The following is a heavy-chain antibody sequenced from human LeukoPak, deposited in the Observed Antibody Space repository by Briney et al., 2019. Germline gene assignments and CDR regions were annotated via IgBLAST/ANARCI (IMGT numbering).Heavy chain of an antibody. J-gene: IGHJ4*02. CDR2: IYNSGNT. Sequence: SETLSLTCTASGGSISGDSYYWSWIRQPAGKGLKWIGRIYNSGNTNYNPSLKSRVTRADDKYKLQFSLKLSSVTAADAAVYVCARGWGEGYYEDGYWCQGTLVTVSS. CDR1: GGSISGDSYY. CDR3: ARGWGEGYYEDGY. V-gene: IGHV4-61*02. D-gene: IGHD5-24*01.